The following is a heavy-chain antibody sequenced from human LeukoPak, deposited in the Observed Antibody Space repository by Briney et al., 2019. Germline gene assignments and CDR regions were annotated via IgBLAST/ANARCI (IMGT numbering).Heavy chain of an antibody. Sequence: GGSLRLSCAASGFTFSDYYMNWIRQAPGKGLEWVSYISGSGSTKYHADSVKGRFTVSRDNAKNSLYLQMNNLRADDTAVYYCAREQNANGWYLGYWGQGNRVSVSA. D-gene: IGHD6-19*01. CDR2: ISGSGSTK. V-gene: IGHV3-11*01. J-gene: IGHJ4*02. CDR1: GFTFSDYY. CDR3: AREQNANGWYLGY.